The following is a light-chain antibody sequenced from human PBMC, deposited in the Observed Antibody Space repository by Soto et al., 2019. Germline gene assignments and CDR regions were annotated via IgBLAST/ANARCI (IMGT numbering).Light chain of an antibody. Sequence: SYELTQPPSVSVAPGKTARITCGGNNIGSKSVHWYQQKPGQAPVLVIYYDSDRPSGIPERFSGSNSGNTATLTISRVEAGDEADYYCQVWDSSMDHDVFGTGTKLTVL. CDR1: NIGSKS. CDR3: QVWDSSMDHDV. V-gene: IGLV3-21*04. CDR2: YDS. J-gene: IGLJ1*01.